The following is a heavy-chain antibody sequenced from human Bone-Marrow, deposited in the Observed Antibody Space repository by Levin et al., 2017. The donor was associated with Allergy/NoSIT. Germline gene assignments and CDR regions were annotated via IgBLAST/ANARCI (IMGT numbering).Heavy chain of an antibody. Sequence: GGSLRLSCVASGFTFSGYGMHWVRQAPGKGLEWVASFSYDGTNKFYVDSVRGRFTIARDNSKNTLYLQMNSLRAEDTALYYCAWTGAPDYWGQGTLVTVSS. CDR1: GFTFSGYG. CDR3: AWTGAPDY. D-gene: IGHD3/OR15-3a*01. J-gene: IGHJ4*02. CDR2: FSYDGTNK. V-gene: IGHV3-30*03.